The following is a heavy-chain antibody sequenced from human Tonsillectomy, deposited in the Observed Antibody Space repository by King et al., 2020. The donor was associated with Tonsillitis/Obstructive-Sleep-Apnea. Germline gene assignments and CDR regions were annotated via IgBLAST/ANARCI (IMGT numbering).Heavy chain of an antibody. V-gene: IGHV1-2*04. D-gene: IGHD6-13*01. Sequence: QLVQSGAEVKKPGASVKVSCKASGYTFTGYYMHWVRQAPGQGRACMGLINPNNGVRNYAQKFQGWVTMTRDTSISTAYMELRRLRSDDTAVYYCARDLAVAAAGLDYWGQGTLVTVSS. J-gene: IGHJ4*02. CDR3: ARDLAVAAAGLDY. CDR1: GYTFTGYY. CDR2: INPNNGVR.